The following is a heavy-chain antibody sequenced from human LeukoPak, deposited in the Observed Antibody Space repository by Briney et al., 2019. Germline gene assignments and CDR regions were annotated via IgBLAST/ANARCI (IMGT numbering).Heavy chain of an antibody. J-gene: IGHJ4*02. CDR1: GYSISSGYY. V-gene: IGHV4-38-2*01. CDR2: IYHSGST. Sequence: PSETLSLTCAVSGYSISSGYYWAWIRQPPGQGLDWIGRIYHSGSTYYNPSLKSRVTISVDTSKNQSSLKLSSVTAADTAVYYCARLIYAYYYGSGSPGYFDYWGQGTLVTVSS. D-gene: IGHD3-10*01. CDR3: ARLIYAYYYGSGSPGYFDY.